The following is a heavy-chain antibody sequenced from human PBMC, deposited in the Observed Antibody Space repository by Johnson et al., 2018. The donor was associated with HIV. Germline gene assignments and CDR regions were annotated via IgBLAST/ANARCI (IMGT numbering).Heavy chain of an antibody. Sequence: QMQLVESGGGLVQPGRSLRLSCAASGFTFDDYAMHWVRQAPGKGLEWVSVIYSGGTTYYADSVKGRFTVSRDNSKNSLYLQMNSLRAEDTAVYYCAKDPAAAALRAFDIWGQGTMVTVSS. CDR3: AKDPAAAALRAFDI. CDR2: IYSGGTT. CDR1: GFTFDDYA. V-gene: IGHV3-NL1*01. J-gene: IGHJ3*02. D-gene: IGHD6-13*01.